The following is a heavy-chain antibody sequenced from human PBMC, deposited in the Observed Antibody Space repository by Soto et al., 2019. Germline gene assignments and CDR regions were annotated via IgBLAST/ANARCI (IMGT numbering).Heavy chain of an antibody. V-gene: IGHV3-7*01. CDR2: IKQDGSEK. CDR1: GFTFSSYW. CDR3: AREEYCSSTSCYVVY. D-gene: IGHD2-2*01. Sequence: VQLVESGGGLVQPGGSLRLSCAASGFTFSSYWMSWVRQAPGKGLEWVANIKQDGSEKYYVDSVKGRFTISRDNAKNSLYLQMNSLRAEDTAVYYCAREEYCSSTSCYVVYWGQGTLVTVSS. J-gene: IGHJ4*02.